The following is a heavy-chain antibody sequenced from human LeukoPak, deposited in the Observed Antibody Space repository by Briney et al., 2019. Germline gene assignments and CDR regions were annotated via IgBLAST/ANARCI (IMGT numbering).Heavy chain of an antibody. J-gene: IGHJ4*02. CDR1: VFTFSSYE. CDR3: ARDHSEPGVFFDS. D-gene: IGHD1-14*01. Sequence: GGSLRLSCAASVFTFSSYEMNWVRQPPGKGLEWVSYISSSGNTIYYADSVKGRFTISRDNAKNSLYLQMNSLRAEDTAVYYCARDHSEPGVFFDSWGQGTLVTVSS. V-gene: IGHV3-48*03. CDR2: ISSSGNTI.